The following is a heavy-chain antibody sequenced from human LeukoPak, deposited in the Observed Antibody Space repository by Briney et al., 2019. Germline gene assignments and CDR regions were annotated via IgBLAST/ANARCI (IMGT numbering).Heavy chain of an antibody. Sequence: PGGSLRLSCAASGFTFSNYAMSWVRQGPGKGLEWVSAITSSGGDTYHADSVKGRFTISRDNSKNTLYLQMNSLRAEDTAVYYCAKGSSSSRPYYFDYWGQGTLVTVSS. CDR2: ITSSGGDT. J-gene: IGHJ4*02. V-gene: IGHV3-23*01. CDR3: AKGSSSSRPYYFDY. D-gene: IGHD6-6*01. CDR1: GFTFSNYA.